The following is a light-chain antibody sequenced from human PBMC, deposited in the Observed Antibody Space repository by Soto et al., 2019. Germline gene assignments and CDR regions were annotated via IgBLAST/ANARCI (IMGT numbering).Light chain of an antibody. CDR3: QQSYNTPYT. CDR1: QTTSGF. Sequence: DIQMTQSPSSLSASVGDRVIITCRASQTTSGFLNWYQQKPGKAPKILIYAASNLQSGVPSRFSGSGSGTDFTLTISSLQLEDFATYYCQQSYNTPYTFGQGTNLEIK. CDR2: AAS. J-gene: IGKJ2*01. V-gene: IGKV1-39*01.